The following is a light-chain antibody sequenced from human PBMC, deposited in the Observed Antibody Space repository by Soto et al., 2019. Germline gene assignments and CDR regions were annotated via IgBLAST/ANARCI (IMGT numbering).Light chain of an antibody. J-gene: IGLJ1*01. Sequence: SALTKPASVSGSPGEAIAISCTGTSSDVGAYNYVSWYQQHPGKAPKLMIFDVTNRPSGVSDRFSGSKSGNTASLTISGLQAEDEADYYCSSYTSSSTYVFGTGTKVTVL. V-gene: IGLV2-14*03. CDR1: SSDVGAYNY. CDR2: DVT. CDR3: SSYTSSSTYV.